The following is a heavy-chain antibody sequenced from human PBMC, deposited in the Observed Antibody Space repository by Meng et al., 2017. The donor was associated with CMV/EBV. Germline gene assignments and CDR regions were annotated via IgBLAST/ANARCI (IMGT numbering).Heavy chain of an antibody. D-gene: IGHD4-17*01. V-gene: IGHV4-39*07. J-gene: IGHJ4*02. CDR1: GGSVSSSSFA. CDR2: IYYSGST. Sequence: KPSATLSLTRRVPGGSVSSSSFAWGWIRQPPGKGLEWIGSIYYSGSTYYNPSLKSRVTISVDTSKNQFSLKLSSVTAADTAVYYCARDYGDLRQDYWGQGTLVTVSS. CDR3: ARDYGDLRQDY.